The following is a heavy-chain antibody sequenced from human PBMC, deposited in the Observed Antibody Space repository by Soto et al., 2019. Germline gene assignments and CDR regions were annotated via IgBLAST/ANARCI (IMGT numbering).Heavy chain of an antibody. J-gene: IGHJ4*02. Sequence: QLQLQESGSGLVKPSQTLSLTCAVSGGSISSGGYSWSWIRQPPGKGLEWIGYIYHSGSTYYNPSVKRRVTISVDRAKNQFSLKLSSVTAADTAVYYCASAFGSSGYRWGQGTLVTVSS. D-gene: IGHD3-22*01. CDR1: GGSISSGGYS. CDR2: IYHSGST. CDR3: ASAFGSSGYR. V-gene: IGHV4-30-2*01.